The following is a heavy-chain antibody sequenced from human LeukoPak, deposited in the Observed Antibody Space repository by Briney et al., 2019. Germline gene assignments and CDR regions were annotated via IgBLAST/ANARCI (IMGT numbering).Heavy chain of an antibody. Sequence: GGTLRLSCATSGLTFRTTWMHWVRQAPGKGLMWVSRMNGEGTTIDYADSVKGRFTVSRDYAKNTLFLQMNNLRTEDTALYFCATSRNFRFEYWGQGSLVIVSA. CDR1: GLTFRTTW. CDR3: ATSRNFRFEY. J-gene: IGHJ4*02. V-gene: IGHV3-74*01. D-gene: IGHD1-7*01. CDR2: MNGEGTTI.